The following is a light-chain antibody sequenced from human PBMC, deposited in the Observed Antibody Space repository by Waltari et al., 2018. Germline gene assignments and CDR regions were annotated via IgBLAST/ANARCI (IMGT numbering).Light chain of an antibody. V-gene: IGKV1-5*03. Sequence: DIQMTQSPSTLSASVGDRVTITCRASQSISNWLAWYQQKPGKAPKLLIYKASTLESGVPSRFSGSGSGTEFTLTISSLKPDDFATYYYQQYNSYSLLTFGGGTKVEIK. J-gene: IGKJ4*01. CDR3: QQYNSYSLLT. CDR1: QSISNW. CDR2: KAS.